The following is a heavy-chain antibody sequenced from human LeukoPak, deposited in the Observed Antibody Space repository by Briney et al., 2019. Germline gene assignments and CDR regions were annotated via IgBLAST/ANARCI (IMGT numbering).Heavy chain of an antibody. V-gene: IGHV4-34*01. CDR3: ARGPLLRDMDY. J-gene: IGHJ4*02. CDR2: INHSGST. Sequence: SETLSLTCAVYGGSFSGYYWSWIRQPPGKGLEWIGEINHSGSTNYNPSLKSRVTISVDTSKNQFSLKLSSVTAADTAVYYCARGPLLRDMDYWGQGTLVTVSS. CDR1: GGSFSGYY.